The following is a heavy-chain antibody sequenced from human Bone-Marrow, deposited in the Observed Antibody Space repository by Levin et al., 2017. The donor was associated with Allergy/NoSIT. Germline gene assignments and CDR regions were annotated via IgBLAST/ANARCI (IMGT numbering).Heavy chain of an antibody. J-gene: IGHJ4*02. CDR1: GFSFSGYA. CDR3: AKAHIVVIPAAIRSFDY. Sequence: GESLKISCAASGFSFSGYAMSWVRQAPGKGLEWVSAISGGGGSTYYADAVKGRFTISRDNSKNTLYLQMNSLRVEDTALYYCAKAHIVVIPAAIRSFDYWGQGTLVTVSS. CDR2: ISGGGGST. V-gene: IGHV3-23*01. D-gene: IGHD2-2*01.